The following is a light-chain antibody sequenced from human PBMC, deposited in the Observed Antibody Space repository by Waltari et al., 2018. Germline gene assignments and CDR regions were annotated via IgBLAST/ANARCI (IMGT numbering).Light chain of an antibody. CDR2: WAS. J-gene: IGKJ2*01. CDR3: QQYYSIPPA. CDR1: QSVLYSPNSKNY. Sequence: DIVMTQSPDSLAVSLGERATINCKSSQSVLYSPNSKNYLAWYQQTPGQPPKLLIYWASARTSGVPDRFSGSGSGTDFTLTISSLQAEDVAVYYCQQYYSIPPAFGQGTKLEIQ. V-gene: IGKV4-1*01.